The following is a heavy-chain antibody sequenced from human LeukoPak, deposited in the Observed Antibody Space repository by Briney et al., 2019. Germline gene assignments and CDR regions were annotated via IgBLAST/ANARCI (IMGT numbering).Heavy chain of an antibody. CDR3: AKSRNFYYYFMEV. CDR2: INEDENER. J-gene: IGHJ6*03. V-gene: IGHV3-7*03. CDR1: GFIFSSYC. Sequence: GGSLRLSCAASGFIFSSYCMMWVRQAPGKGLEWVATINEDENERFYVDSVKGRFTISRDNSKNTLYLQMNSLRAEDTALYYCAKSRNFYYYFMEVSGRGTKVTISS.